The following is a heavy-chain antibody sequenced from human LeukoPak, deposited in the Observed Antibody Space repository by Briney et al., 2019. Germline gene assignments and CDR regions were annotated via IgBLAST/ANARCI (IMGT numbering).Heavy chain of an antibody. CDR1: GASISTINW. V-gene: IGHV4-4*02. CDR2: IFHSGGT. CDR3: ARRGSYLQGFDY. J-gene: IGHJ4*02. D-gene: IGHD1-26*01. Sequence: PSETLSLTCTVSGASISTINWWSWVRQPPGKGLEWIGEIFHSGGTSYNPSLESRVTLSVDKSKNQFSLRLNSVTAADTAVYYCARRGSYLQGFDYWGQGTLVTVSS.